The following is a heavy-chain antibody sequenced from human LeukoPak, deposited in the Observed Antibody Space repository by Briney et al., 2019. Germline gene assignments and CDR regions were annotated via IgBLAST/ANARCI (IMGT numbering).Heavy chain of an antibody. CDR3: ANLCRRSSSCHDAFDI. V-gene: IGHV3-30*18. CDR1: GFVFVDYW. D-gene: IGHD6-13*01. J-gene: IGHJ3*02. Sequence: PGGSLRLSCAASGFVFVDYWMSWVRQAPGKGLEWVAVISYDGSNKYYADSVKGRFTISRDNSKNTLYLQMNSLRAEDTAVYYCANLCRRSSSCHDAFDIWGQGTMVTVSS. CDR2: ISYDGSNK.